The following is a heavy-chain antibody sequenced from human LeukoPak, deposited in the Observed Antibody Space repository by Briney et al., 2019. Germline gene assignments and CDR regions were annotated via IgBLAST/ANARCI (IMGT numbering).Heavy chain of an antibody. J-gene: IGHJ1*01. V-gene: IGHV1-2*02. CDR1: GYTFTGQY. CDR2: INPNSRGT. D-gene: IGHD3-16*01. CDR3: ARGRQLHLGELFPFAEFFQP. Sequence: ASVKVSCKTSGYTFTGQYLHWVRQAPGQGLEWMGWINPNSRGTKSAQKFQGRVIMTRDTSISTAYMELRSLSSDDTAVYYCARGRQLHLGELFPFAEFFQPWGQGTLVTVFS.